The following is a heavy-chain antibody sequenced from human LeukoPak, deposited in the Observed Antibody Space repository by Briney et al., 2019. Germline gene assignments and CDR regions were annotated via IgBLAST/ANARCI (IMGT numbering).Heavy chain of an antibody. CDR1: GGSISRYY. CDR2: IHYSGST. J-gene: IGHJ6*02. CDR3: ASPDAFGRNPYGMNV. Sequence: PSETLSLTCTVSGGSISRYYWSWIRQPPGKGLEWIGHIHYSGSTNYNPSLKSRVTISVDTSKNQFSLKLSSVTVAESAVYYCASPDAFGRNPYGMNVWGQGTTVIVSS. D-gene: IGHD1-26*01. V-gene: IGHV4-59*12.